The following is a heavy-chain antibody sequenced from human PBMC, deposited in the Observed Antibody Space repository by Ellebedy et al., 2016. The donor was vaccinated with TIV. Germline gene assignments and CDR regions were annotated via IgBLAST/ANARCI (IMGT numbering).Heavy chain of an antibody. CDR1: GGSISSGDYY. V-gene: IGHV4-30-4*01. CDR3: ASSEGGYYFYFDY. CDR2: IYYSGST. J-gene: IGHJ4*02. Sequence: MPSETLSLTCTVSGGSISSGDYYWSWIRQPPGKGLEWIGYIYYSGSTYYNPSLKSRVTISVDTSKNQFSLKLSSVTAADTAVYYCASSEGGYYFYFDYWGQGTLVTVSS. D-gene: IGHD3-22*01.